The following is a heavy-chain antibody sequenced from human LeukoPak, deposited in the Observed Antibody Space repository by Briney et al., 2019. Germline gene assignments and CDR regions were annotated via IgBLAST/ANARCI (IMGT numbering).Heavy chain of an antibody. J-gene: IGHJ3*02. Sequence: PRGSLRLSCAASGFTASSNYMSSVREAPGKGLEWVSVIYSGGSTYYADSVKGRFTISRDNPKNTLYLQMNSLRAEDTAVYYCASSSGPDAFDIWGQGTMVTVSS. CDR1: GFTASSNY. CDR3: ASSSGPDAFDI. CDR2: IYSGGST. D-gene: IGHD1-26*01. V-gene: IGHV3-66*02.